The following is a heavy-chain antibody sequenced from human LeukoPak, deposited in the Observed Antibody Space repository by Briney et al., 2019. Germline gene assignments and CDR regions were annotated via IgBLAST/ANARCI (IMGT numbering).Heavy chain of an antibody. CDR1: GYTFTGYY. CDR2: INPNSGGT. CDR3: ARDGGEYYDSSGYYYGAFDP. V-gene: IGHV1-2*04. Sequence: ASVKVSCKAPGYTFTGYYIHWVRQAPGQGLEWMGWINPNSGGTNYAQKFQGWVTMTRDTSISTAYMELSRLTSDDTAVYYCARDGGEYYDSSGYYYGAFDPWGQGTLVTVSS. J-gene: IGHJ5*02. D-gene: IGHD3-22*01.